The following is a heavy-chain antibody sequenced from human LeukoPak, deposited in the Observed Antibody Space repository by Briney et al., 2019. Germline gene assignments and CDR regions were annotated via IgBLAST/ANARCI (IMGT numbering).Heavy chain of an antibody. CDR3: ARGLPYYDILTGYYWDNWYFDL. V-gene: IGHV7-4-1*02. J-gene: IGHJ2*01. D-gene: IGHD3-9*01. Sequence: GASVKVSCKASGYTFTSYAMNWVRQAPGQGLEWMGWINTNTGNPTYAQGFTGRFVFSLDTSVSTAYLQISSLKAEDTAVYYCARGLPYYDILTGYYWDNWYFDLWGRGTLVTVSS. CDR1: GYTFTSYA. CDR2: INTNTGNP.